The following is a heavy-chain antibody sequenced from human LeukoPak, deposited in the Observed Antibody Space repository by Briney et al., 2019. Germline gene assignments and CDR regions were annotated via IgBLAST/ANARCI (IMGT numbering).Heavy chain of an antibody. CDR1: GGSISSGSYY. Sequence: PSETLSLTCTVSGGSISSGSYYWSWVRQPAGKGLEWIGRIYASGSTNYNPSLKSRVTISVDTSKNQFSLKLSSVTAADTAVYYCAREEYVVVVPAATGFDPWGQGTLVTVSS. V-gene: IGHV4-61*02. CDR3: AREEYVVVVPAATGFDP. D-gene: IGHD2-2*01. J-gene: IGHJ5*02. CDR2: IYASGST.